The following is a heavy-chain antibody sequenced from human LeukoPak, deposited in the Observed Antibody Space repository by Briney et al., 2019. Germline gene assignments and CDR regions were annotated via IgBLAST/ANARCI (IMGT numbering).Heavy chain of an antibody. D-gene: IGHD2-2*01. CDR3: ARGERDVVVPAAGGGFDP. V-gene: IGHV4-34*01. Sequence: SETLSLTCAVYGGSFSGYYWSWIRQPPGKGLEWIGEINHSGSTNYNPSLKSRVTISVDTSKNQFSLKLSSVTAADTAVYYCARGERDVVVPAAGGGFDPWGRGTLVTVSS. CDR2: INHSGST. J-gene: IGHJ5*02. CDR1: GGSFSGYY.